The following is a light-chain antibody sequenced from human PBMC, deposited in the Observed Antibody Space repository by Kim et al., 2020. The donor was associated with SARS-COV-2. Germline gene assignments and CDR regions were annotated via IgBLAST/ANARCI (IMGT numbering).Light chain of an antibody. V-gene: IGLV3-25*02. J-gene: IGLJ3*02. CDR3: HVGDSSGSYWV. CDR1: AMAGKR. Sequence: SYELTQPPSLSVSPGKTANITCGGAAMAGKRAHWYQQKPGHAPVLVIYKDDERPSGIPERFSGSSSGTTATLTISGVQTEEEADYYCHVGDSSGSYWVFGGGTQLTVL. CDR2: KDD.